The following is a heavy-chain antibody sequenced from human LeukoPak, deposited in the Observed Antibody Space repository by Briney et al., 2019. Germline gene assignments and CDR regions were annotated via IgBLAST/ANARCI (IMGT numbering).Heavy chain of an antibody. CDR1: GGSLSSYY. Sequence: SETLSLTCTVSGGSLSSYYWSWIRQPPGKGLEWIGYIYYSGSTNYNPSLTSRATISVDTSKNQFSLKLSSVTAADTAVYYCARDEYSSSWYQHWGQGTLVTVSS. V-gene: IGHV4-59*01. CDR3: ARDEYSSSWYQH. J-gene: IGHJ4*02. D-gene: IGHD6-13*01. CDR2: IYYSGST.